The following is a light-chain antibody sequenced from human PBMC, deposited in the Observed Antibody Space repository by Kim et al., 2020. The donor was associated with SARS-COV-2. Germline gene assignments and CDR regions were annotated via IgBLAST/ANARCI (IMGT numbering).Light chain of an antibody. V-gene: IGKV1-9*01. CDR3: QQLNSYPLT. J-gene: IGKJ4*01. CDR2: AAS. CDR1: QGISSY. Sequence: AYGGDRVTIAGRASQGISSYLAWYQQKPGKAPKLLIYAASTLQSGVPSRFSGSGSGTDFTLTFGSLQPKDFATYYCQQLNSYPLTFGGGTKVESK.